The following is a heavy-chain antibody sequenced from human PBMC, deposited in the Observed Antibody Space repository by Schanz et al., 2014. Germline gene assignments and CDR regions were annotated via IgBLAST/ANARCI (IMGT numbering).Heavy chain of an antibody. CDR3: AKDFTGSGIFFNW. D-gene: IGHD3-10*01. Sequence: VQLQESGPGLVRPSQTLSLTCTVSGDSISSGSYYWSWIRQHPGKGLEWVSAISGNGGSTYFADSVKGRFTISRDNSDNTLFLQMNSLRAEDTAVYYCAKDFTGSGIFFNWWGQGTLVTVSS. CDR1: GDSISSGSYY. CDR2: ISGNGGST. V-gene: IGHV3-23*01. J-gene: IGHJ4*02.